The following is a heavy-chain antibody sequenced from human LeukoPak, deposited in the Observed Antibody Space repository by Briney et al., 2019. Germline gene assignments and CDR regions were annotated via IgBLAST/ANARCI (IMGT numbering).Heavy chain of an antibody. Sequence: SETLSLTCTVSGYSISSGYYWGWIRQPPGKGLEWIGSIYHSGSTFDNPSLKSRVTISVDTSKNQFSLKLGSVTAADTAVYYCARLRDSSGYCYVDAFDIWGQGTMVTVSS. CDR3: ARLRDSSGYCYVDAFDI. CDR1: GYSISSGYY. V-gene: IGHV4-38-2*02. D-gene: IGHD3-22*01. J-gene: IGHJ3*02. CDR2: IYHSGST.